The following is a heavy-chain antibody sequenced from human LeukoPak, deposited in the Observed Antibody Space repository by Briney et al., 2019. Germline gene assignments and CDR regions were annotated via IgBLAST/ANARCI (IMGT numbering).Heavy chain of an antibody. Sequence: SQTLSLTCTVSGGSISSGGYYWSWLRQHPGKGLEWIGYIYYSGSTYYNPSLKSRVTISVDTSKNQFSLKLSSVTAADTAVYYCARAGGFFSPFGYWGQGTLVTVSS. V-gene: IGHV4-31*03. D-gene: IGHD3-3*01. CDR1: GGSISSGGYY. CDR2: IYYSGST. J-gene: IGHJ4*02. CDR3: ARAGGFFSPFGY.